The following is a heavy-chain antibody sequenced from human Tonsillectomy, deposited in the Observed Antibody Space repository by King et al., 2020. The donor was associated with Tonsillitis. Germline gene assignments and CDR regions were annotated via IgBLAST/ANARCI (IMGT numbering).Heavy chain of an antibody. V-gene: IGHV5-10-1*03. CDR2: IDPSDSYT. CDR3: AGGIAVAGPIDYYYYGMTV. Sequence: VQLVESGAEVKKPGESLKISCKGSGNSVASYWITWVRQMPGRGLEWMGRIDPSDSYTDYSPSFQGHVTISGDKTISTAYLQWSSLKASDTAIYYCAGGIAVAGPIDYYYYGMTVWGQGTTVTVSS. J-gene: IGHJ6*02. D-gene: IGHD6-19*01. CDR1: GNSVASYW.